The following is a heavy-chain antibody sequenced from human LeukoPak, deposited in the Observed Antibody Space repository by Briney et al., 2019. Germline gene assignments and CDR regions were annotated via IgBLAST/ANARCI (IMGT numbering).Heavy chain of an antibody. J-gene: IGHJ6*03. Sequence: ASVKVSCKASGYTFTSYYMHWVRQAPGQGLEWMGLINPSGGSTSYAQKFQGRDAMTRDTSTSTVYMELSSLRSEDTAVYYCARDQLPVVAAPKSRYYYYYMDVWGKGTTVTVSS. CDR3: ARDQLPVVAAPKSRYYYYYMDV. V-gene: IGHV1-46*01. CDR1: GYTFTSYY. CDR2: INPSGGST. D-gene: IGHD2-15*01.